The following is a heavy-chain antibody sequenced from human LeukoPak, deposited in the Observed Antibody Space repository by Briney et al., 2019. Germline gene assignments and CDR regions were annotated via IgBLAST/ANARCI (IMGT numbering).Heavy chain of an antibody. D-gene: IGHD5-18*01. CDR1: GGSISSYY. CDR3: ARGVDTAMVTYGMDV. Sequence: SETLSLTCTVSGGSISSYYWSWIRQPAGKGLEWIGRIYTSGSTNYHPSLKSRVTMSVDTSKNQFSLKLSSVTAADTAVYYCARGVDTAMVTYGMDVWGQGTTVTVSS. CDR2: IYTSGST. J-gene: IGHJ6*02. V-gene: IGHV4-4*07.